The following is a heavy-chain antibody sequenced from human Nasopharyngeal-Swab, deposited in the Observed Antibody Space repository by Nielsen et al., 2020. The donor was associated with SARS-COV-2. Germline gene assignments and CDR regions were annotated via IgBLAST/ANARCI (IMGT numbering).Heavy chain of an antibody. CDR2: IYHSGST. J-gene: IGHJ4*02. CDR1: GYSISSGYY. Sequence: SETLSLTCTVSGYSISSGYYWGWIRQPPGKGLEWIGSIYHSGSTYYNPSLKSRVTISLDLYKNQFSLRLSSVTAADTAVYYCARRHPSRYFDYWGQGTLVTASS. CDR3: ARRHPSRYFDY. V-gene: IGHV4-38-2*02.